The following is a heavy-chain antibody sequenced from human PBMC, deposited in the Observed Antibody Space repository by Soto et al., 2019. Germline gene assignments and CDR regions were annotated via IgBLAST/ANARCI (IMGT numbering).Heavy chain of an antibody. CDR1: GYAVTELS. V-gene: IGHV1-24*01. D-gene: IGHD3-22*01. CDR2: FDSEDGET. Sequence: ASVEVSYQVSGYAVTELSMHWVREAIGKGLEWMGGFDSEDGETIYAQKFQGRVTRTEDTYTDTVYMELSSLRPAHPALSYCAANFYDSSGYSPVDYWGQQTLVTV. J-gene: IGHJ4*02. CDR3: AANFYDSSGYSPVDY.